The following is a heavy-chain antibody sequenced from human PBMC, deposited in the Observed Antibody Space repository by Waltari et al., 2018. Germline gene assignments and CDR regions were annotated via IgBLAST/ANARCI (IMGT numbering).Heavy chain of an antibody. CDR1: GGSISSGSYY. D-gene: IGHD6-6*01. Sequence: QVQLQESGPGLVKPSQTLSLTCPVSGGSISSGSYYWSWIRQPAGKGLEWIGRIYTSGSTNYNPALKSRVTISVDTSKNQFSLKLSSVTAADTAVYYCARVEYSSSSGDYWGQGTLVTVSS. V-gene: IGHV4-61*02. CDR3: ARVEYSSSSGDY. CDR2: IYTSGST. J-gene: IGHJ4*02.